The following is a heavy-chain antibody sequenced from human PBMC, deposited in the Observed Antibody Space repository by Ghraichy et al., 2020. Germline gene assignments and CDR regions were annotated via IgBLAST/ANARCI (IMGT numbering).Heavy chain of an antibody. D-gene: IGHD2-15*01. Sequence: ASVKVSCKTSGYTFTASHIHWVRQAPGQGLEWMGRISPNNGGTIYALKFQGRVTMTRDTSLTTAYMELSSLRSDDTALYSCARLEGVTATPEYWGQGTLVTVSS. V-gene: IGHV1-2*06. CDR3: ARLEGVTATPEY. J-gene: IGHJ4*02. CDR2: ISPNNGGT. CDR1: GYTFTASH.